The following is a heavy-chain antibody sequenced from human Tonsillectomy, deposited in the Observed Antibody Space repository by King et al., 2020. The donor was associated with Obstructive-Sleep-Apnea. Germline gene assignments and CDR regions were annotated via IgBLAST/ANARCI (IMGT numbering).Heavy chain of an antibody. J-gene: IGHJ6*02. CDR1: CGSISSGGLY. CDR2: IYYSGST. Sequence: VQLQESGPGLVKPSQTLSLTCTVSCGSISSGGLYLSWIRPHPRKGLGWVGYIYYSGSTYFNPSLQSRVTISVDTSKNQFSLKLSSVTAADTAVYYCARVHCSGGSCYYYYGMDVWGQGTTVTVSS. V-gene: IGHV4-31*03. CDR3: ARVHCSGGSCYYYYGMDV. D-gene: IGHD2-15*01.